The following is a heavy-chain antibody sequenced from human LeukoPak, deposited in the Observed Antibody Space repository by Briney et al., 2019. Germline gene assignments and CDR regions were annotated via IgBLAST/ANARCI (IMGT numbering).Heavy chain of an antibody. CDR2: ISSSGSTI. CDR1: GFTFSSYG. V-gene: IGHV3-48*04. J-gene: IGHJ4*02. CDR3: ARPSGTGYIDY. Sequence: GGSLRLSCAASGFTFSSYGMNWVRQAPGKGLEWVSYISSSGSTIYYADSVKGRFTISRDNAKNSLYLQMNSLRAEDTAVYYCARPSGTGYIDYWGQGTLVTVSS. D-gene: IGHD3/OR15-3a*01.